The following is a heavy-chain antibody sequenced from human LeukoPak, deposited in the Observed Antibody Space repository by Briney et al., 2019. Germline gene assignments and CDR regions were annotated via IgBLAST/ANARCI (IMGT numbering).Heavy chain of an antibody. J-gene: IGHJ3*02. CDR3: ARVLLNFQDSNGYSGGAKKTNAFDI. D-gene: IGHD3-22*01. CDR1: GGSISSYY. CDR2: IYYSGST. V-gene: IGHV4-59*01. Sequence: SETLSLTCTVSGGSISSYYWSWIRQPPGKGLEWIGYIYYSGSTNYNPSLKSRVTISVDTSKNQFSLKLSSVTAAATAWYYCARVLLNFQDSNGYSGGAKKTNAFDIWGQGTMVTASS.